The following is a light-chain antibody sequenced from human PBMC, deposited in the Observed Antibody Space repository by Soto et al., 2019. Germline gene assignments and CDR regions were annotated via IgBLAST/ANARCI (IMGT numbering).Light chain of an antibody. V-gene: IGKV3-11*01. CDR2: DAS. CDR3: QQRSNCPLT. J-gene: IGKJ4*01. CDR1: QSVSSY. Sequence: EIVLTQSPATLSLSPGERATLSCRASQSVSSYLAWYQQKPGQAPRLLIYDASNRATGIPARFSCSGSGTDFTLTISSLEPADFAVYYCQQRSNCPLTFGGGTKVEIK.